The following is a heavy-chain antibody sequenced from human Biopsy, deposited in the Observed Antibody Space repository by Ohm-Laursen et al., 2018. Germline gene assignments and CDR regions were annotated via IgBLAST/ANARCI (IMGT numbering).Heavy chain of an antibody. J-gene: IGHJ4*02. CDR2: IYDRGSTA. D-gene: IGHD6-19*01. Sequence: SETLSLTCTVSGDSVSSGSFYWTWIRQPPGQGLEYIGYIYDRGSTANYNPSLESRVTVSVDMPKNQFSLKLSSVTAADTAIYYCARGMRSSGWPYFDSWGQGTRVTVSS. CDR3: ARGMRSSGWPYFDS. CDR1: GDSVSSGSFY. V-gene: IGHV4-61*01.